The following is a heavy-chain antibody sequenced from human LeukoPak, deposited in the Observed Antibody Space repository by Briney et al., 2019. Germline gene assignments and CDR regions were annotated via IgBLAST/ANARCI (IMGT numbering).Heavy chain of an antibody. CDR1: GGSISSSSYY. J-gene: IGHJ3*02. CDR3: ARPLAARPLDAFDI. CDR2: IYYSGST. Sequence: SETLSLTCTVSGGSISSSSYYWGWIRQPPGKGLEWIGSIYYSGSTYYNPSLKSRVTISVDTSKNQFSLKLSSVTAADTAVYYCARPLAARPLDAFDIWGQRTMVTVSS. V-gene: IGHV4-39*07. D-gene: IGHD6-6*01.